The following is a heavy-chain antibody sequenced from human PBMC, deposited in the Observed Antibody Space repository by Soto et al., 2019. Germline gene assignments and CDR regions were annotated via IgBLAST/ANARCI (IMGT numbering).Heavy chain of an antibody. CDR3: ARDRGPSSGYYPYWFDP. V-gene: IGHV1-69*01. Sequence: GASVKVSCKASGGTFRSYSITWVRQAPGQGLEWMGGIIPIFGTANYAQKFQGRVTITADESTSTAYMELSSLRSEDTAVYYCARDRGPSSGYYPYWFDPWGQGTLVTVSS. J-gene: IGHJ5*02. D-gene: IGHD3-22*01. CDR1: GGTFRSYS. CDR2: IIPIFGTA.